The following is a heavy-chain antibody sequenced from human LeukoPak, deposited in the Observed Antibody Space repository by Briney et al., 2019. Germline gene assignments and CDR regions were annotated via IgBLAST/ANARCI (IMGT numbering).Heavy chain of an antibody. V-gene: IGHV3-7*05. CDR2: IKQDGGEK. J-gene: IGHJ4*02. CDR3: ARRYFDY. CDR1: GFTFSGSA. Sequence: PGGSLRLSCATSGFTFSGSAMHWVRQAPGKGLEWVANIKQDGGEKYYVDSVKGRFTISRDNAKNALYLQMNSLRAEDTAVYYCARRYFDYWGQGTLVTVSS.